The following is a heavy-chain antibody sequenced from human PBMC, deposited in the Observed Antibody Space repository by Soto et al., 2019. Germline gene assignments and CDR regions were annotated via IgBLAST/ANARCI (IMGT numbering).Heavy chain of an antibody. V-gene: IGHV3-30*18. J-gene: IGHJ4*02. CDR3: AKGGGTFDH. CDR1: GVSFSTYD. Sequence: GGSLRLSCAASGVSFSTYDMHLFRQAPGKGLEWVAFVSYDGSNKYYADSVKGQFTISRDNSKNTLYLQMNRLRAGDTAGFYCAKGGGTFDHWGQGTLVTVSS. D-gene: IGHD3-16*01. CDR2: VSYDGSNK.